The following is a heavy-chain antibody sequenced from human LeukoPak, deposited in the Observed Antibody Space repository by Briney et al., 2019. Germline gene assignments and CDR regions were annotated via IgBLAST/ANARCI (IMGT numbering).Heavy chain of an antibody. CDR2: IKQDGSEK. CDR3: ARPNIVATRGSFGF. J-gene: IGHJ4*02. D-gene: IGHD5-12*01. V-gene: IGHV3-7*01. Sequence: GGSLRLSCAASGFIFSSYWMTWVRQAPGKGLEWVANIKQDGSEKYYVDSVKGRFTISRDNAKNSLYLQMNSLRAEDTAVYYCARPNIVATRGSFGFWGQGTLVTVSS. CDR1: GFIFSSYW.